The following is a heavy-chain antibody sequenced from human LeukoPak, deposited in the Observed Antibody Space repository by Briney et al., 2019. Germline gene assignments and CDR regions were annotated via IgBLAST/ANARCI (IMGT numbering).Heavy chain of an antibody. J-gene: IGHJ4*02. D-gene: IGHD2-2*01. CDR1: GFTFSSYW. CDR3: ARLPSFIVVVPADNYFDY. CDR2: IKQDGSEK. Sequence: GGSLRLSCAASGFTFSSYWMSWVRQAPGKRLEWVANIKQDGSEKYYVDSVKGRFTISRDNAKNSLYLQMNSLRAEDTAVYYCARLPSFIVVVPADNYFDYWGQGTLVTVSS. V-gene: IGHV3-7*05.